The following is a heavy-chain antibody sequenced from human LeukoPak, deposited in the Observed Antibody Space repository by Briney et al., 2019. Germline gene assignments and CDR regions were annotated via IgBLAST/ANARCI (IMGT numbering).Heavy chain of an antibody. V-gene: IGHV3-7*01. CDR3: VQGWRDN. D-gene: IGHD2-15*01. CDR1: GFTFSNYW. CDR2: INQDSSEK. Sequence: TGGSLRLSCAASGFTFSNYWMSWVRQAPGKGLEWVANINQDSSEKYYVDSVKGRSTISRDNAKNSLYLQLNTLRPEDTAVYYCVQGWRDNWGQGTLVTVSS. J-gene: IGHJ4*02.